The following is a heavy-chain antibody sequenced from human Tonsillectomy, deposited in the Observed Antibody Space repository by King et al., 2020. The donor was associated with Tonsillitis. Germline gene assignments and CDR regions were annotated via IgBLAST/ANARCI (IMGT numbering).Heavy chain of an antibody. V-gene: IGHV3-23*04. D-gene: IGHD2-2*01. CDR1: GFTFSSYA. J-gene: IGHJ5*02. CDR3: AKRAPYQLLSGFDP. Sequence: VQLVESGGGLVQPWGSLRLSCAASGFTFSSYAMGWVRQAPGKGREWVSAIRGSGGSTYFADSVKGRFTISRDNSKNTLYLQMNSLRAEDTAVYYCAKRAPYQLLSGFDPWGQGTLVTVSS. CDR2: IRGSGGST.